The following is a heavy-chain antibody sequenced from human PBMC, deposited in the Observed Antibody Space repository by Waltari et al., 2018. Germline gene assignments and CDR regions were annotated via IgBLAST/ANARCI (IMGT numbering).Heavy chain of an antibody. CDR3: AKDGEDGPDYGLDV. J-gene: IGHJ6*02. V-gene: IGHV3-23*01. D-gene: IGHD2-15*01. CDR2: VVASGDIT. Sequence: EVQLLESGGALVQPGGSLRLSCAAHGFPFSHHAMSWVRQAPGTGLEWVSTVVASGDITYYADSVEGRLTISRDNFKKMLYLQMTSLRAGDTALYYCAKDGEDGPDYGLDVWGRGTTVTVSS. CDR1: GFPFSHHA.